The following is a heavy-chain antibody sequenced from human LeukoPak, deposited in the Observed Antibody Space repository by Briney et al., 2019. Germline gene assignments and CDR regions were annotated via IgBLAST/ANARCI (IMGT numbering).Heavy chain of an antibody. Sequence: GGSLRLSCAASGFTFSSYSMNWVRQAPGKGLEWVSSISSSSSYIYYADSVKGRFTISRDNAKNSLYLQMNSLRAEDTAVYYCARPQLGYCSSTSCYSPDYWGQGTLVTVPS. D-gene: IGHD2-2*01. CDR3: ARPQLGYCSSTSCYSPDY. V-gene: IGHV3-21*01. CDR2: ISSSSSYI. J-gene: IGHJ4*02. CDR1: GFTFSSYS.